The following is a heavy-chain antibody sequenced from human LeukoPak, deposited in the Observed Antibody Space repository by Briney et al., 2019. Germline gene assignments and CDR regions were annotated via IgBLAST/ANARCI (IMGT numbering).Heavy chain of an antibody. CDR1: GGSFSGYY. V-gene: IGHV4-34*01. CDR2: INHSGST. Sequence: KPSETLSLTCAVYGGSFSGYYWSWIRQPPGKGLGWIGEINHSGSTNYNPSLKSRVTISVDTSKNQFSLKLSSVTAADTAVYYCAKTSSYGDDVEYYYYMNVWGKGTTVTISS. D-gene: IGHD4-17*01. J-gene: IGHJ6*03. CDR3: AKTSSYGDDVEYYYYMNV.